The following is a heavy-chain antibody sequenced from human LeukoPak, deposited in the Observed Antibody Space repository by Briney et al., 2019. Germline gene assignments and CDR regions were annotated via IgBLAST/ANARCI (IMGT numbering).Heavy chain of an antibody. CDR3: ARHHGYYDILTGYYRKLYFDY. CDR1: GGSISSSSYY. D-gene: IGHD3-9*01. V-gene: IGHV4-39*01. CDR2: IYYSGST. J-gene: IGHJ4*02. Sequence: PSETLSLTCTVSGGSISSSSYYWGWIRQPPGKGLEWIGSIYYSGSTYYNPSLKSRVTISVDTSKNQFSLKLSSVTAADTAVYYCARHHGYYDILTGYYRKLYFDYWGRGTLVTVSS.